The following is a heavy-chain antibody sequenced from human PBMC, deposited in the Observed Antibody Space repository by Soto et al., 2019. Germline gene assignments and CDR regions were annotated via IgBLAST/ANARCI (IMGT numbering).Heavy chain of an antibody. D-gene: IGHD2-8*02. CDR2: ISGSGGST. V-gene: IGHV3-23*01. J-gene: IGHJ3*02. CDR1: GFTFSSYA. Sequence: GESLKISCAASGFTFSSYAMSWVRQAPGKGLEWVSAISGSGGSTYYADSVKGRFTISRDNSKNTLYLQMNSLRAEDTAVYYCAKLYWSGRAFDIWGQGTMVTVSS. CDR3: AKLYWSGRAFDI.